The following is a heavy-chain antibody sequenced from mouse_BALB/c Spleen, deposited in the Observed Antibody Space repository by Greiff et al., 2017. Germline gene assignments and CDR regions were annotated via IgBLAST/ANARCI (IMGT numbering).Heavy chain of an antibody. J-gene: IGHJ4*01. CDR1: GFTFSSYA. CDR2: ISSGGST. D-gene: IGHD2-10*02. V-gene: IGHV5-6-5*01. Sequence: EVKVVESGGGLVKPGGSLKLSCAASGFTFSSYAMSWVRQTPEKRLEWVASISSGGSTYYSDSVKGRFTISRDNARNILYLQMSSLRSEDTAVYYCAEYGNCALDYWGQGTTVTVSS. CDR3: AEYGNCALDY.